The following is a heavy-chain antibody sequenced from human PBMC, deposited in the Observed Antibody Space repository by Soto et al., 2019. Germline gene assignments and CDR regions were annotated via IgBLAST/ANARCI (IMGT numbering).Heavy chain of an antibody. D-gene: IGHD3-3*01. CDR1: GFTFSSYG. CDR3: ARDADGDTIFGVVIIPSYGMDV. J-gene: IGHJ6*02. CDR2: IWYDGSNK. Sequence: VGSLRLSCAASGFTFSSYGMHWVRQAPGKGLEWVAVIWYDGSNKYYADSAKGRFTISRDNSKNTLYLQMNSLRAEDTAVYYCARDADGDTIFGVVIIPSYGMDVWGQGTTVTVSS. V-gene: IGHV3-33*01.